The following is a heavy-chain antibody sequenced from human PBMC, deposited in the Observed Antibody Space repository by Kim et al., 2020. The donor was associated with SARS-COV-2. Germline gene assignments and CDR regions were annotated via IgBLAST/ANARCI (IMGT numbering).Heavy chain of an antibody. J-gene: IGHJ4*02. D-gene: IGHD1-1*01. Sequence: ASVKVSCKASAHTFTGYDLHWVRQAPGQGLEWMGRISPNSGDTHYSQSFQGRVTMTRDTSINSVYMELSSLTSDDTAVYYCARDVAWSWLQLWLAYWGQG. V-gene: IGHV1-2*06. CDR2: ISPNSGDT. CDR3: ARDVAWSWLQLWLAY. CDR1: AHTFTGYD.